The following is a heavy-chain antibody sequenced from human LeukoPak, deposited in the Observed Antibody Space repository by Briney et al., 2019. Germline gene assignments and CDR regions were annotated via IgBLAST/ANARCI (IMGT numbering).Heavy chain of an antibody. V-gene: IGHV4-61*02. CDR2: IYTSGST. CDR1: GGSISSGSYY. Sequence: PSETLSLTCTVSGGSISSGSYYWSWIRQPAGKGLEWIGRIYTSGSTNYNPSLKSRVTISVDTSKNQFSLKLSSVTAADTAVYYCAREKVTMIVVTFDYWGQGILVTVSS. J-gene: IGHJ4*02. D-gene: IGHD3-22*01. CDR3: AREKVTMIVVTFDY.